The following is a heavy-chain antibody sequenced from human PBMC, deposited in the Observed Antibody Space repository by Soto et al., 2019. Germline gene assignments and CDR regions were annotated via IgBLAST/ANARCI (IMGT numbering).Heavy chain of an antibody. Sequence: ASVKVSCRASGYTFTSYDIYWVRQATGQGLEWMGWMNPNTGNSGYAQKFQGRVTMTSDTSISTAHMELSSLRSEDTAVYYCARRAETNGWNGFGADKYYFDFWGQGTLVTVSS. CDR1: GYTFTSYD. J-gene: IGHJ4*02. CDR2: MNPNTGNS. V-gene: IGHV1-8*01. CDR3: ARRAETNGWNGFGADKYYFDF. D-gene: IGHD1-1*01.